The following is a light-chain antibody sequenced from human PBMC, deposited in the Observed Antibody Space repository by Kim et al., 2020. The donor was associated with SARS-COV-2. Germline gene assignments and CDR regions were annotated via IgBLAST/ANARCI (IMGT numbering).Light chain of an antibody. V-gene: IGLV2-14*03. CDR2: DVT. CDR3: SSYTSSALLL. CDR1: SSDIGTYNH. Sequence: QSALTQPASVSGSPGQSITISCTGTSSDIGTYNHVSWYQQHPDSAPKVLIYDVTERPSGVSIRFSGSKSGNTASLTISGLQPEDEADYFCSSYTSSALLLFGGGTRLTVL. J-gene: IGLJ2*01.